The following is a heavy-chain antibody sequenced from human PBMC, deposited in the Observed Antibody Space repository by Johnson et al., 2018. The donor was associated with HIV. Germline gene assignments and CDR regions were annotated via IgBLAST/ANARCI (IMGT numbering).Heavy chain of an antibody. CDR2: IKSKTDGGTT. J-gene: IGHJ3*02. V-gene: IGHV3-15*01. Sequence: MQLVESGGGLVKPGGSLRLSCATSGFTFSDYVMHWVRQAPGKGLEWVGRIKSKTDGGTTDYAAPVKGRFTISRDDSKNTLYLQMNRLRAEDTAVYYCASDHHWGFTTGPHDAFDICGQGTLVTVSS. CDR3: ASDHHWGFTTGPHDAFDI. D-gene: IGHD7-27*01. CDR1: GFTFSDYV.